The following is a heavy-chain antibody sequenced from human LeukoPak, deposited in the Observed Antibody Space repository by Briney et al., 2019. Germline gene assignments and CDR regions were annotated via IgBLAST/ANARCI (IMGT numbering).Heavy chain of an antibody. CDR1: GFTVSSNY. Sequence: PGGSLRLSCVASGFTVSSNYMSWVRQAPGKGREWVSVIYSGGSTYYADSVKGRFTISRDNSKNTLYLQMNSLRAEDTAVYYCARDSLGIVDYWGQGTLVTVSS. J-gene: IGHJ4*02. CDR2: IYSGGST. CDR3: ARDSLGIVDY. V-gene: IGHV3-53*01. D-gene: IGHD7-27*01.